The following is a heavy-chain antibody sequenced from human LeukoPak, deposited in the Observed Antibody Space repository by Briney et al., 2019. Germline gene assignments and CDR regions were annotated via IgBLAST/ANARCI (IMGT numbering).Heavy chain of an antibody. Sequence: SVKVSCKASGGTFSSYAISWVRQAPGQGLEWMGGIIPIFGTANYAQKFQGRVTITADESTSTAYMELSSLRSEDTAVYYCARGRLYGGRYRWDYFDYWGQGTLVTVSS. D-gene: IGHD6-19*01. J-gene: IGHJ4*02. CDR1: GGTFSSYA. V-gene: IGHV1-69*13. CDR2: IIPIFGTA. CDR3: ARGRLYGGRYRWDYFDY.